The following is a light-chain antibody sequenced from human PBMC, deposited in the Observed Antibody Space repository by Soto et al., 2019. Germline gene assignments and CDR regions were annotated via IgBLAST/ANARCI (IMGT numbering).Light chain of an antibody. CDR1: QSLSSY. J-gene: IGKJ4*01. V-gene: IGKV3-11*01. CDR3: QQRSNWPPLT. CDR2: DAS. Sequence: EIVLTQSPATLSLSPGERATLSCRASQSLSSYLAWYQQKPGQAPRLLIFDASNRATGILARFGGSGSGTDFTLTISSLEPEDFAVYYCQQRSNWPPLTFGGGTKVEIK.